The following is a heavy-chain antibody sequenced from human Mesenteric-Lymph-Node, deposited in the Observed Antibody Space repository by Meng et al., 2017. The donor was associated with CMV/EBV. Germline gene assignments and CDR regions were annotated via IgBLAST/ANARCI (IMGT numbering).Heavy chain of an antibody. V-gene: IGHV1-2*02. CDR2: INPNSGGT. Sequence: ASVKVSCKAGGYTFTEYYIHWVRQAPGQGLEWMGWINPNSGGTTYAQKFQDRVTMTRDTSLTTAYMELSSLRSEDTAVYYCARGVAAHPDYYYYGMDVWGQGTTVTVSS. CDR3: ARGVAAHPDYYYYGMDV. D-gene: IGHD6-6*01. CDR1: GYTFTEYY. J-gene: IGHJ6*02.